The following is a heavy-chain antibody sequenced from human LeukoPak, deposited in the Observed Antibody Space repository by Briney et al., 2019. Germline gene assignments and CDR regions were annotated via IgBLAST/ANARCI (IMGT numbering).Heavy chain of an antibody. CDR1: GFTFSSYE. CDR2: ISSSGSTI. V-gene: IGHV3-48*03. J-gene: IGHJ6*03. D-gene: IGHD6-19*01. CDR3: AIVPGVYSSGWYNYYYYHMDV. Sequence: PGGSLRLSCAASGFTFSSYEMNWVRQAPGKGLEWVSYISSSGSTIYYADSVKGRFTISRDNAKNSLYLQMNSLRAEDTAVYYCAIVPGVYSSGWYNYYYYHMDVWGKGTTVTISS.